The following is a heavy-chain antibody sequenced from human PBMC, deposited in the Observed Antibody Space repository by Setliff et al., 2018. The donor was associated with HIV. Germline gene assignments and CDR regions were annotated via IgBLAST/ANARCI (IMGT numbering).Heavy chain of an antibody. D-gene: IGHD3-10*01. V-gene: IGHV4-34*01. J-gene: IGHJ5*02. Sequence: PSETLSLTCAVYTESLTRYDWAWIRQSPEKGLEWIGEIDDSGSIIYNQSLQSRVTMSVDTSKNQFSLKVRSLTAADTGLYYCARVKSIKTTLVRLWPRFDLWGQGTQVTVSS. CDR3: ARVKSIKTTLVRLWPRFDL. CDR1: TESLTRYD. CDR2: IDDSGSI.